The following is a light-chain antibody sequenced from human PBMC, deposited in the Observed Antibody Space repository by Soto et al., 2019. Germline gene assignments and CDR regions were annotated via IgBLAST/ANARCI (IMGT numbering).Light chain of an antibody. CDR2: DVS. CDR3: SSYTSSNNYV. Sequence: QSALTQPASVSGSPGQSITISCTGASSDVGNYNYVSWYQQHPGKAPKLIIYDVSNRPSGVSNRFSGSKSGNTASLTISGLQAEDEADYYCSSYTSSNNYVFGTGTKVTVL. J-gene: IGLJ1*01. V-gene: IGLV2-14*03. CDR1: SSDVGNYNY.